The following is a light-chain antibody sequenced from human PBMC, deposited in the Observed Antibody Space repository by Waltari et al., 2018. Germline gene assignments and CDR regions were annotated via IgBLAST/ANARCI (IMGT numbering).Light chain of an antibody. Sequence: ESVLTQSPATLSLSSGERATLSCRASQRISNNYLAWYQQKPGQAPRLLIYGASSRATGITDRFSGSGSVTDFTLTISRLEPEDFAVYFCQQYGDSLTFGGGTKVEIK. CDR1: QRISNNY. V-gene: IGKV3-20*01. CDR3: QQYGDSLT. J-gene: IGKJ4*01. CDR2: GAS.